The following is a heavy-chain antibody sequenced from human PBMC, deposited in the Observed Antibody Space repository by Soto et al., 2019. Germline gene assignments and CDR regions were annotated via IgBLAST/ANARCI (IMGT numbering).Heavy chain of an antibody. Sequence: QARMQESGPGLVEPSWTLSLPCAVSGDAGSSSSCWSWVRQAPGKGLEWIGDIYHSRTFNYNPSLASRASVSVDKSTDPLALSLKSVTAAHTAVYYCVRSVSVAIWQYSGMDVWGQGATGAVS. J-gene: IGHJ6*02. D-gene: IGHD2-21*01. CDR3: VRSVSVAIWQYSGMDV. CDR1: GDAGSSSSC. V-gene: IGHV4-4*02. CDR2: IYHSRTF.